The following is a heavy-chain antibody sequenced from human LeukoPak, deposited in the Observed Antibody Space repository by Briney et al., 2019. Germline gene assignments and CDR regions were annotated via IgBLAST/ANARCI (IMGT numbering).Heavy chain of an antibody. CDR1: GYTFTSYG. V-gene: IGHV1-18*01. D-gene: IGHD1-26*01. Sequence: GASVKVSCKASGYTFTSYGISWVRQAPGQGLEWMGWISAYNGNTNYAQKLQGRVTMTTDTSTSTAYMELRSLRSDDTAVYYCAREVGLVGATPYNWFDPWGQGTLVTVSS. J-gene: IGHJ5*02. CDR3: AREVGLVGATPYNWFDP. CDR2: ISAYNGNT.